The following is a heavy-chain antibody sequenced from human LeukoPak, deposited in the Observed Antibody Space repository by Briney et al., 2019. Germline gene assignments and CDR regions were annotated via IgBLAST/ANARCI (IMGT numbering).Heavy chain of an antibody. Sequence: GGSLRLSCAASGFAFSGYSMNWVRQAPGKGLEWLSYISSGSSTIDYADSVEGRFTISRDNAKNSLYLQMNSLTAEDTVVYYCARAPHELDYWGQGTLVTVS. J-gene: IGHJ4*02. CDR2: ISSGSSTI. V-gene: IGHV3-48*04. CDR3: ARAPHELDY. CDR1: GFAFSGYS.